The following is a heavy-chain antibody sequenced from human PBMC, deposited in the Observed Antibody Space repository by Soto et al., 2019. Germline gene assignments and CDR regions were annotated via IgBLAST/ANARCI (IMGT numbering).Heavy chain of an antibody. CDR1: GYTFTNYA. V-gene: IGHV1-3*05. D-gene: IGHD5-12*01. Sequence: QVQLVQSGAEEKKPGASVKVSCEASGYTFTNYAMHWVRQAPGQRLEWMGWINAGNGNTKYSQKFQGRVTITSDTSASTAYMELSSLRSEDTAVYYCARVSGYYFLDYWGQGTLVTVSS. J-gene: IGHJ4*02. CDR3: ARVSGYYFLDY. CDR2: INAGNGNT.